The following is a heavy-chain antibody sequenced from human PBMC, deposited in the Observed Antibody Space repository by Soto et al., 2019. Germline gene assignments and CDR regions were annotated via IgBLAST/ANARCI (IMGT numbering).Heavy chain of an antibody. CDR2: KHTSGTT. V-gene: IGHV4-4*07. Sequence: QVQLQESGPGLVKPSETLSLTCTVSGGSISGYYWTWIRQPAGKGLEWIGRKHTSGTTNYNPSLQRRVTMSIDTSTNQFSLNLSSVTAADTAVYYCARGGEFYVLDVWGQGTTVAVSS. CDR3: ARGGEFYVLDV. J-gene: IGHJ6*02. D-gene: IGHD3-16*01. CDR1: GGSISGYY.